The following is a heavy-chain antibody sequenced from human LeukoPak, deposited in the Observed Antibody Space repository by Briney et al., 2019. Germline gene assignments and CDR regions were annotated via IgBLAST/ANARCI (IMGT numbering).Heavy chain of an antibody. CDR2: IYYSGST. J-gene: IGHJ6*03. CDR3: ARFGSGYYYYYYMDV. CDR1: GGSISSSSYY. Sequence: SETLSLTCTVSGGSISSSSYYWGWIRQPPGKGLERIGSIYYSGSTYYNPSLKSRVTISVDTSKNQFSLKLSSVTAADTAVYYCARFGSGYYYYYYMDVWGKGTTVTVSS. D-gene: IGHD3-3*01. V-gene: IGHV4-39*01.